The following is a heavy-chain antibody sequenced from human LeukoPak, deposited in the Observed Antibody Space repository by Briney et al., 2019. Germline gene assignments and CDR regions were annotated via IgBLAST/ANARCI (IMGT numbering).Heavy chain of an antibody. J-gene: IGHJ6*04. V-gene: IGHV3-30*04. Sequence: GRSLRLSCAASGFTFSSYAIHWVRQAPGKGLQWVAVISYDGGNKYYANSVKGRFTISRDNSNNTLYLQMNSLRADDPDVYYCARVRVGGVIITYSSYGMAVWGKGPTVTV. D-gene: IGHD3-10*01. CDR1: GFTFSSYA. CDR3: ARVRVGGVIITYSSYGMAV. CDR2: ISYDGGNK.